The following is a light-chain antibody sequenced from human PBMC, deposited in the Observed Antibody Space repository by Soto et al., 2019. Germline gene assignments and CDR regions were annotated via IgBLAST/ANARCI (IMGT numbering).Light chain of an antibody. J-gene: IGLJ1*01. Sequence: QSALTQPPSISGAPGQGVTISCTGSSSNIGAGSDVHWYHQLPGTAPKLLIYGNTNRPSGVPDRFSGSKSGTSASLAIAGLQTEDEGDYYCQTYDSSLSGLYVFGTGPKVTVL. CDR2: GNT. CDR3: QTYDSSLSGLYV. V-gene: IGLV1-40*01. CDR1: SSNIGAGSD.